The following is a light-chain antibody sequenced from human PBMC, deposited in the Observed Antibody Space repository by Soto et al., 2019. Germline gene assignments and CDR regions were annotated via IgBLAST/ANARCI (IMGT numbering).Light chain of an antibody. CDR1: RRDVGGYNY. V-gene: IGLV2-14*01. CDR3: SSYTISNTLPSF. Sequence: QSALTQPASVSGSPGQSITISCTGTRRDVGGYNYVSWYQQYPGKSPKLLIYEVTHRPSGVSNRFSGSKSGNTASLTISGLQAEDEADYYFSSYTISNTLPSFFGTGTKLTVL. J-gene: IGLJ1*01. CDR2: EVT.